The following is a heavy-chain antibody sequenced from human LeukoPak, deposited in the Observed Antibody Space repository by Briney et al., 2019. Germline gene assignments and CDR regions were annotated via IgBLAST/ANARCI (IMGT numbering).Heavy chain of an antibody. CDR3: ARDGGYGHYDY. CDR2: IYHSGRT. V-gene: IGHV4-30-2*01. D-gene: IGHD5-18*01. Sequence: KPSQTLSLTCAVSGGSISSGDYSWSWIRQPPGKGLEWIGYIYHSGRTFYNPSLKSRVTISVDTSKNQISLEVTSVTAADTAVYYCARDGGYGHYDYWGRGTLVTVYS. CDR1: GGSISSGDYS. J-gene: IGHJ4*02.